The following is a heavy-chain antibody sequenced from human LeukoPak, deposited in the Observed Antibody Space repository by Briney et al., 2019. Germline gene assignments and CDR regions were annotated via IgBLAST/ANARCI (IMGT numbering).Heavy chain of an antibody. CDR2: IRYEGSEK. J-gene: IGHJ4*02. V-gene: IGHV3-30*02. CDR3: ARCPRSSWYTLVL. D-gene: IGHD6-13*01. Sequence: GGSLRLSCAASGFTFSSYGMHWVRQAPGKGLEWVAFIRYEGSEKYYADSVKGRFIISRDNSKNTLYLEMNILRTEDTAVYYCARCPRSSWYTLVLWGQGTLVTVSS. CDR1: GFTFSSYG.